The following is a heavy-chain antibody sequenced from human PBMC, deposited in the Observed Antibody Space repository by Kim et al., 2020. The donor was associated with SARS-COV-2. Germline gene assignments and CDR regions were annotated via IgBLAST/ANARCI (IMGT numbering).Heavy chain of an antibody. CDR3: ARAMITFGGVIGYFDY. V-gene: IGHV1-18*01. Sequence: KLQGRVTMTTETSTSTAYMELRSLRSDDTAVYYCARAMITFGGVIGYFDYWGQGTLVTVSS. D-gene: IGHD3-16*02. J-gene: IGHJ4*02.